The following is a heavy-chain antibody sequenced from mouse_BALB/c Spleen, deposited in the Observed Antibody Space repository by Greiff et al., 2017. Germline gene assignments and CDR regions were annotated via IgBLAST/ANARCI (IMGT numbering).Heavy chain of an antibody. CDR3: ARDFDERYFDV. CDR2: IWAGGST. CDR1: GFSLTSYG. V-gene: IGHV2-9*02. J-gene: IGHJ1*01. Sequence: VKVVESGPGLVAPSQSLSITCTVSGFSLTSYGVHWVRQPPGKGLEWLGVIWAGGSTNYNSALMSRLSISKDNSKSQVFLKMNSLQTDDTAMYYCARDFDERYFDVWGAGTTVTVSS.